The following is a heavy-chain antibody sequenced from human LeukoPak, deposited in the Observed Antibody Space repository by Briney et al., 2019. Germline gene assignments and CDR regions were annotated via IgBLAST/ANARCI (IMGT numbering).Heavy chain of an antibody. D-gene: IGHD6-13*01. CDR3: AKSLRAAADAFDY. CDR2: IYSGGST. J-gene: IGHJ4*02. CDR1: GFTVSSNY. Sequence: GGSLRLSCAASGFTVSSNYMSWVRQAPGKGLEWVSVIYSGGSTYYADSVKGRFTISRDNSKNTLYLQMNSLRAEDTAVFYCAKSLRAAADAFDYWGQGTLVTVSS. V-gene: IGHV3-53*01.